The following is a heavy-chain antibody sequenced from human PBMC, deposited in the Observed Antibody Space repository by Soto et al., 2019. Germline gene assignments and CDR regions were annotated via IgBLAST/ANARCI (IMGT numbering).Heavy chain of an antibody. CDR3: ARRKGRYFDY. CDR2: IHSGSGNT. Sequence: QVQLVQSGAEVKEPGASVKVSCKASGYTFIEHAIHWVRQAPGQRLEWMGWIHSGSGNTEYSQNFQGRVTITRDSSANTLYMELSSLISEDTAVYFCARRKGRYFDYWGQGTLVTVSS. J-gene: IGHJ4*02. V-gene: IGHV1-3*01. CDR1: GYTFIEHA.